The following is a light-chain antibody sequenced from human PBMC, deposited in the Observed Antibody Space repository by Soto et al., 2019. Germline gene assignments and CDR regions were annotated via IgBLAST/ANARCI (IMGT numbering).Light chain of an antibody. CDR3: LPHNNYPLY. V-gene: IGKV1-17*01. J-gene: IGKJ4*01. CDR1: QGIRNA. Sequence: DIQMTQSPSSLSASVGDRVTITCRASQGIRNALGWYQQKPGKAPKRLIYAASSLQSGVPSRFSGSGSGTGFTLTTSSLQPEDCPTDYCLPHNNYPLYVGRGTAVLIK. CDR2: AAS.